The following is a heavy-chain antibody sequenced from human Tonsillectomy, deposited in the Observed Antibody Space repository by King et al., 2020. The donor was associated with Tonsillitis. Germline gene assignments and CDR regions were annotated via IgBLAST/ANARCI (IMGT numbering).Heavy chain of an antibody. CDR3: AKMGSSSNYYDY. V-gene: IGHV3-23*04. CDR1: GFTFSSYA. D-gene: IGHD2-2*01. J-gene: IGHJ4*02. Sequence: VQLVESGGGLVHPGGSLRLSCAASGFTFSSYAMSWVRQAPGEGLEWVSAITGSGGSTYYADSVKGRFTISRDNSKNTLYLQMNTLRPEDTAVYYCAKMGSSSNYYDYWGQGTLVTVSS. CDR2: ITGSGGST.